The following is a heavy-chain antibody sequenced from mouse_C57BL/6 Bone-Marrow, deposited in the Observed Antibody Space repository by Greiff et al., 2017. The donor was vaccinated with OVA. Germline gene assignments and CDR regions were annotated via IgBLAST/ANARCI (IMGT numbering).Heavy chain of an antibody. V-gene: IGHV15-2*01. CDR3: ARATTVVANWYFDV. Sequence: VQLQQSGSELRSPGSSVKLSCKDFDSEVFPIAYMSWVRQKPGHGFEWIGGILPSIGRTIYGEKFEDKATLDADTLSNTAYLELNSLTSEDSAIYYWARATTVVANWYFDVWGTGTTVTVSS. CDR1: DSEVFPIAY. J-gene: IGHJ1*03. CDR2: ILPSIGRT. D-gene: IGHD1-1*01.